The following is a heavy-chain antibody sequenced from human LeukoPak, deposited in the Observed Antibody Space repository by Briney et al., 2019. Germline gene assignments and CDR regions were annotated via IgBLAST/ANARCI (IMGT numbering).Heavy chain of an antibody. CDR1: GGSISSGGYY. V-gene: IGHV4-30-2*01. D-gene: IGHD6-6*01. CDR2: IYHSGST. J-gene: IGHJ4*02. CDR3: ARGRGIAARGYNDY. Sequence: SQTLSLTCTVSGGSISSGGYYWSWIRQPPGKGLEWIGYIYHSGSTYYNPSLKSRVTISVDRSKNQFSLKLSSVTAADTAVYYCARGRGIAARGYNDYWGQGTLVTVSS.